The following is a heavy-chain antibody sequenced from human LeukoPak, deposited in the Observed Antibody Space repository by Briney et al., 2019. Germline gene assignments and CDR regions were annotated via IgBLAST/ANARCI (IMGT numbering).Heavy chain of an antibody. CDR3: VRTYSIGWSLGVFDI. CDR2: IYYSGTT. D-gene: IGHD6-19*01. Sequence: SETLPLTCTVSGGSINSSSRNSYYWGWIRQPPGKGPEWVGGIYYSGTTYYSPPLESRVTISVDMSKNQFSLRLSSVTAADTAVYYCVRTYSIGWSLGVFDIWGQGTMVTVSS. J-gene: IGHJ3*02. V-gene: IGHV4-39*01. CDR1: GGSINSSSRNSYY.